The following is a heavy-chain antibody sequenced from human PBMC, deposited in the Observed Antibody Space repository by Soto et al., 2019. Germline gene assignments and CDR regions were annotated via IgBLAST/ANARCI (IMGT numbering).Heavy chain of an antibody. J-gene: IGHJ6*02. CDR3: AMVDNYVTPTPQDV. Sequence: QVQLVQSGDEVKKPGASVKVSCKASGYIFVNYGIAWVRQAPGQGLEWMGWISPYNGNTHYATKVQGRLTMTTDTSTSTAYMDVGSLTSDDTAVYYCAMVDNYVTPTPQDVWRQGTTVTVSS. CDR2: ISPYNGNT. CDR1: GYIFVNYG. D-gene: IGHD3-16*01. V-gene: IGHV1-18*01.